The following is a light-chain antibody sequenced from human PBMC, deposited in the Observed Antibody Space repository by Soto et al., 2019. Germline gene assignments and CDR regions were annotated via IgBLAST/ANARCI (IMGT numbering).Light chain of an antibody. CDR2: EVS. CDR3: SSYTSTNTIV. Sequence: QSALTQPAYVSGSPGQSITISCTGTSSDVGGSNSVSWYQQHPGKAPKLIIYEVSNRPSGVSNRFSGSKTGNTDSLTISGLQSEDETDYYCSSYTSTNTIVFGGGTKLTVL. J-gene: IGLJ2*01. CDR1: SSDVGGSNS. V-gene: IGLV2-14*01.